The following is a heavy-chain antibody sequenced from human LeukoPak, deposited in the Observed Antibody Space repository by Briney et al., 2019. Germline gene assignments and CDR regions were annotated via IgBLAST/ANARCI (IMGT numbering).Heavy chain of an antibody. CDR3: ARGKGYCSSTSCYFDY. D-gene: IGHD2-2*01. J-gene: IGHJ4*02. Sequence: PSETLSLTCAVYGGSFSGYYWSWIRQPPGKGLEWIGETNHSGSTNYNPSLKSRVTISVDTSKNQFSLKLSSVTAADTAVYYCARGKGYCSSTSCYFDYWGQGSLVTVSS. CDR2: TNHSGST. V-gene: IGHV4-34*01. CDR1: GGSFSGYY.